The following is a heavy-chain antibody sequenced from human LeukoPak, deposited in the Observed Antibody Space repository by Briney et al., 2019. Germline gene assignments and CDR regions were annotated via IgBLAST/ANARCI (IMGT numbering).Heavy chain of an antibody. J-gene: IGHJ4*02. Sequence: AGGSLRLSCAASGFTFSSYGMHWVRQAPGKGLEWVAFIRYDGSNKYYADSVKGRFTISRDNSKNTLYLQMNSLRAEDTAVYYCAKDDCSGGSCYEYWGQGTLVTVSS. CDR1: GFTFSSYG. CDR2: IRYDGSNK. V-gene: IGHV3-30*02. D-gene: IGHD2-15*01. CDR3: AKDDCSGGSCYEY.